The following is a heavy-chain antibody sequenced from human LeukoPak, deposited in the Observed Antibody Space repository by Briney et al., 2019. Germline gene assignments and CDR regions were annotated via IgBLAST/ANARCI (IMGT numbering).Heavy chain of an antibody. CDR1: GYTFTSYA. CDR3: ARDSGSGSNDY. CDR2: TSAGNGNT. J-gene: IGHJ4*02. Sequence: ASVRVSCTASGYTFTSYAIHWVRQAPGQRLEWMGWTSAGNGNTKYSQNFQGRVTFISNTSATTAFMELSSLRSEDAAVYYCARDSGSGSNDYWGQGTLVTVSS. D-gene: IGHD1-26*01. V-gene: IGHV1-3*01.